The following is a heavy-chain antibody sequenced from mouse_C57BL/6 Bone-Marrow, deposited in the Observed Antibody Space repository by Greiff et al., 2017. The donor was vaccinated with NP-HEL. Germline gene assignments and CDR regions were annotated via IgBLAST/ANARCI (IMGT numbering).Heavy chain of an antibody. CDR2: IYPRDGST. Sequence: VKLQESDAELVKPGASVKISCKVSGHTFTDHTIHWMKQRPEQGLEWIGYIYPRDGSTKYNEKFKGKATLTADKSSSTAYMQLNSLTSEDSAVYFCARPAYYSNYYAMDYWGQGTSVTVSS. V-gene: IGHV1-78*01. CDR3: ARPAYYSNYYAMDY. CDR1: GHTFTDHT. J-gene: IGHJ4*01. D-gene: IGHD2-5*01.